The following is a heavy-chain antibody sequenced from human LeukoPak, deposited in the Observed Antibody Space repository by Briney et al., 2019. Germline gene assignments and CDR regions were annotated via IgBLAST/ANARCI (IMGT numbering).Heavy chain of an antibody. CDR2: IYHSGST. V-gene: IGHV4-30-2*01. D-gene: IGHD6-19*01. CDR1: GGSISSGGYY. J-gene: IGHJ6*02. CDR3: ARDPGIAVAWGGQYFYGMDV. Sequence: PSETLSLTCTVPGGSISSGGYYWSWIRQPPGKGLEWIGYIYHSGSTYYNPSLKSRVTISVDRSKNQFSLKLSSVTAADTAGYHCARDPGIAVAWGGQYFYGMDVWGQGTTGTVS.